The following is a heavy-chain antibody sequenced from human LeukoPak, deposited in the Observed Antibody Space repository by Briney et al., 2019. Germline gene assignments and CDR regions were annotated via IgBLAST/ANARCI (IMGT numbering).Heavy chain of an antibody. Sequence: GGSLRLSCAASGFTFSSYSMNWVRQAPGKGLEWVSYISSSSSTIYYADSVKGRFTISRDNAKNSLYLQMNSLRAEDTAVYYCARDRVREAFDYSGQGTLVTVSS. CDR3: ARDRVREAFDY. V-gene: IGHV3-48*01. D-gene: IGHD2-2*01. CDR1: GFTFSSYS. J-gene: IGHJ4*02. CDR2: ISSSSSTI.